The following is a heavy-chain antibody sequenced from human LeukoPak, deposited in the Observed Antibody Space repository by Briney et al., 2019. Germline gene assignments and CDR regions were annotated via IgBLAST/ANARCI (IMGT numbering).Heavy chain of an antibody. D-gene: IGHD4-23*01. CDR1: GGSISTYY. Sequence: PSETLSLTCTVSGGSISTYYWSWIRQPAGKGPEWIGRIYTSGSTNYNPSLKSRVTMSVDTSKDQFSLNLSSVTAADTAVYYCARAYDYGGSNWFDPWGQGTLVTVSS. V-gene: IGHV4-4*07. J-gene: IGHJ5*02. CDR3: ARAYDYGGSNWFDP. CDR2: IYTSGST.